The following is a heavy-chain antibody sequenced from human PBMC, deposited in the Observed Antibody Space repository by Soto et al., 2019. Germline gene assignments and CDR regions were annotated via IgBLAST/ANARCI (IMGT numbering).Heavy chain of an antibody. J-gene: IGHJ3*02. CDR3: ARHNRIAVAESAFDI. CDR1: GYSFTSYW. D-gene: IGHD6-19*01. V-gene: IGHV5-51*01. CDR2: IYPGDSDT. Sequence: GESLKISCKGSGYSFTSYWIGWVRQMPGKGLEWMGIIYPGDSDTRYSPSFQGQVTISADKSISTAYLQWSSLKASDTAMYYCARHNRIAVAESAFDIWGHGTMVTVSS.